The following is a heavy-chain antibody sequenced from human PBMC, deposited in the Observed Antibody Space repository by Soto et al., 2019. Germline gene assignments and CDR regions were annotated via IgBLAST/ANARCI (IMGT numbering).Heavy chain of an antibody. D-gene: IGHD1-1*01. Sequence: PSETLSLTCTVSGGSLSSYYWTWIRQPPGKGLEWIGYVYYSGNTNYNPSLKSRVTISVDTSKNQFSLRLASVTAADTAVYYCARTLPNRQLFDSWSQGTLVTVSS. CDR1: GGSLSSYY. CDR2: VYYSGNT. V-gene: IGHV4-59*01. CDR3: ARTLPNRQLFDS. J-gene: IGHJ4*02.